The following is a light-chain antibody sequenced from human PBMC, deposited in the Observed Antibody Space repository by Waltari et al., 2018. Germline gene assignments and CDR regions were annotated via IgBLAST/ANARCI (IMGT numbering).Light chain of an antibody. Sequence: ETVLTQSPGTLSLSPGERATLSCRASQSVNSTYLAWYQQKPGQALRLLIYGSSSRATGIPHRFSGSGSGTDFTLTINRLEPEDFAVYYCQQYGSSSWTFGHGTKVEIK. CDR1: QSVNSTY. CDR2: GSS. CDR3: QQYGSSSWT. V-gene: IGKV3-20*01. J-gene: IGKJ1*01.